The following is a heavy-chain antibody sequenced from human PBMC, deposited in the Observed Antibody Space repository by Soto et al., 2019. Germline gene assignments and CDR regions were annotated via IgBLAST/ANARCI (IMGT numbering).Heavy chain of an antibody. CDR3: ARDPWYSGSSGVPFAP. V-gene: IGHV1-3*01. Sequence: ASVKVSCKASGYTFTSYAMHWVRQAPGQRLEWMGWINAGNGNTKYSQKFQGRVTITRDTSASTAYMELSSLRSEDTAVYYCARDPWYSGSSGVPFAPWGQGTLVTVSS. J-gene: IGHJ5*02. CDR1: GYTFTSYA. CDR2: INAGNGNT. D-gene: IGHD6-6*01.